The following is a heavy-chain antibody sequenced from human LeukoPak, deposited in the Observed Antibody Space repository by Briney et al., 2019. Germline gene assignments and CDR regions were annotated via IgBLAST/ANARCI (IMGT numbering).Heavy chain of an antibody. CDR2: ISNSGSTL. J-gene: IGHJ6*04. V-gene: IGHV3-11*04. Sequence: PGGSLRPSCAASGFIFSDSYMSWVRQAPGKGLEWVSYISNSGSTLYYVDSVKGRFTISRDNAKNSLYLQMNSLRAEDTAVYYCAELGITMIGGVWGKGTTVTISS. CDR1: GFIFSDSY. D-gene: IGHD3-10*02. CDR3: AELGITMIGGV.